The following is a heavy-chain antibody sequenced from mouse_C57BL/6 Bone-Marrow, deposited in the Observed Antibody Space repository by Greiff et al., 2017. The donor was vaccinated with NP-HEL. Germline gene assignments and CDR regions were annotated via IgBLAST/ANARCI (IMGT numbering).Heavy chain of an antibody. J-gene: IGHJ1*03. CDR2: ISSGSSTI. D-gene: IGHD2-4*01. V-gene: IGHV5-17*01. CDR3: ARAYYDWYFDV. Sequence: EVKVVESGGGLVKPGGSLKLSCAASGFTFSDYGMHWVRQAPEKGLEWVAYISSGSSTIYYADTVKGRFTISRDNAKNTLFLQMTSLRSEDTAMYYCARAYYDWYFDVWGTGTTVTVSS. CDR1: GFTFSDYG.